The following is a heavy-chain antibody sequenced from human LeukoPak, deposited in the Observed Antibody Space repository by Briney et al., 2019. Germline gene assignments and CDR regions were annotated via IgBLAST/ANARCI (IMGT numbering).Heavy chain of an antibody. CDR3: ARVVPAAEYGMDV. CDR1: GGSFSGYY. V-gene: IGHV4-34*01. Sequence: PSETLSLTCAVYGGSFSGYYWSWIRQPPGKGLEWIGEINHSGSTNYNPSVKSRVTISVDTSKNQFSLKLSSVTAADTAVYYCARVVPAAEYGMDVWGQGTTVTVSS. D-gene: IGHD2-2*01. CDR2: INHSGST. J-gene: IGHJ6*02.